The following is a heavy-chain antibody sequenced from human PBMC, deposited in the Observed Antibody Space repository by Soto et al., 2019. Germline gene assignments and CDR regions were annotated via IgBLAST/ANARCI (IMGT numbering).Heavy chain of an antibody. CDR2: ISSSSSYI. Sequence: PGGSLRLSCAAPGFTFSRVSMNWVRQAPGKGLEWVSSISSSSSYIYYADSVKGRFTISRDNAKNSLYLQMNSLRAEDTAVYYCAREIVGATSGPWGQGTLVTVSS. CDR3: AREIVGATSGP. CDR1: GFTFSRVS. V-gene: IGHV3-21*01. J-gene: IGHJ5*02. D-gene: IGHD1-26*01.